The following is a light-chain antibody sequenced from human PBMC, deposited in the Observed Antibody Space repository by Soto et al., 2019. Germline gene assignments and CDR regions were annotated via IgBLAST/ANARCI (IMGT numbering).Light chain of an antibody. CDR2: AAS. J-gene: IGKJ1*01. CDR3: QKYNSAQWT. Sequence: DIQMAQSPSSLSAFVGDRVTITCRASQGISNYLAWYQQNPGKVPKLLIYAASTLQSGVPSRFSGSGSGTDFTLTISSLQTEDVASYDCQKYNSAQWTFGKGTKVEIK. CDR1: QGISNY. V-gene: IGKV1-27*01.